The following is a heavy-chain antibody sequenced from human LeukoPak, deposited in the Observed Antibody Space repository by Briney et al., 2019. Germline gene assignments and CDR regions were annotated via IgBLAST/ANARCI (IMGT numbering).Heavy chain of an antibody. Sequence: GGSLRLSCAASGFTFSSYAMNWVRQAPGKGLEWVSAINSGGGSPYYADSVKDRFTTSRDNSKNTLYLQVNSLRAEDTAVYYCAKSTYFYASGSYYASWGQGTLVTVSS. V-gene: IGHV3-23*01. CDR3: AKSTYFYASGSYYAS. J-gene: IGHJ5*02. D-gene: IGHD3-10*01. CDR1: GFTFSSYA. CDR2: INSGGGSP.